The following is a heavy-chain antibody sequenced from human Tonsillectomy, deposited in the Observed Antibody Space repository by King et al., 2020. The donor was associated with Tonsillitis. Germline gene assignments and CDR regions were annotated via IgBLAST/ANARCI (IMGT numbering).Heavy chain of an antibody. J-gene: IGHJ4*02. CDR1: GFTFSSYA. Sequence: VQLVESGGGLVQPGGSLRLSCAASGFTFSSYAMGWVRQAPGKGLECISVITDYGDNAKYADSVRGRFTMSRDNSKKTLYLQMNSLRADDTAVYYCAKGTLQYCSVQRCYPFDSWGQGTLVTVSS. CDR3: AKGTLQYCSVQRCYPFDS. V-gene: IGHV3-23*04. D-gene: IGHD2-15*01. CDR2: ITDYGDNA.